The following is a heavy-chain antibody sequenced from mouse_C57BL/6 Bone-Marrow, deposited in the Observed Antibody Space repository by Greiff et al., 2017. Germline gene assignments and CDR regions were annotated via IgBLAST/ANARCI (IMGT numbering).Heavy chain of an antibody. CDR3: AITPSDGYYQSYWYFDV. J-gene: IGHJ1*03. Sequence: VQRVESGAELARPGASVKMSCKASGYTFTSYTMHWVKQRPGQGLEWFGYINPSSGYTKYNQKFKDKATLTADKSSSTAYMQLSSLTSEDSAVYYCAITPSDGYYQSYWYFDVWGTGTTVTVSS. CDR1: GYTFTSYT. CDR2: INPSSGYT. D-gene: IGHD2-3*01. V-gene: IGHV1-4*01.